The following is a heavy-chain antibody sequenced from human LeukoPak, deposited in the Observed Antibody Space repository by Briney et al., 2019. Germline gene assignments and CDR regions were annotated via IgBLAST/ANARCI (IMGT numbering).Heavy chain of an antibody. J-gene: IGHJ4*02. CDR2: ISSDGYSI. D-gene: IGHD3-10*01. Sequence: GGSLRLSCAASGFTFSSYWMHWVRQAPGKGLVWLSRISSDGYSISYANSVKGRFTISRDNSKNTLYLQMNSLRAEDTAVYYCATDPRGFTMVRGAGDYWGQGTLVTVSS. V-gene: IGHV3-74*01. CDR3: ATDPRGFTMVRGAGDY. CDR1: GFTFSSYW.